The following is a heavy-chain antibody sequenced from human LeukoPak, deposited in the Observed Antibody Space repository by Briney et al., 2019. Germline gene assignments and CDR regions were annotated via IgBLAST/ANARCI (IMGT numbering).Heavy chain of an antibody. J-gene: IGHJ4*02. D-gene: IGHD3-16*01. CDR1: GFTSSGYA. CDR2: ISYDGKKQ. Sequence: PGGSLRLSCTASGFTSSGYAMHWVRQAPGKGLEWVSIISYDGKKQFYADSVRGRFNISRDNSRATVFLQMDTLRHEDTAVYFCVRARKLRLDFWGQGALVIVSS. V-gene: IGHV3-30*04. CDR3: VRARKLRLDF.